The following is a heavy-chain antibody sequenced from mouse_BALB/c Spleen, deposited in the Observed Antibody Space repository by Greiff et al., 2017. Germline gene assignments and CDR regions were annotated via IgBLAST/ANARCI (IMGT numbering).Heavy chain of an antibody. CDR1: GFTFSSYA. CDR2: ISSGGST. V-gene: IGHV5-6-5*01. J-gene: IGHJ3*01. CDR3: ARRSYDYFAY. Sequence: EVKLMESGGGLVKPGGSLKLSCAASGFTFSSYAMSWVRQTPEKRLEWVASISSGGSTYYPDSVKGRFTISRDNARNILYLQMSSLRSEDTAMYYCARRSYDYFAYWGQGTLVTVSA. D-gene: IGHD2-4*01.